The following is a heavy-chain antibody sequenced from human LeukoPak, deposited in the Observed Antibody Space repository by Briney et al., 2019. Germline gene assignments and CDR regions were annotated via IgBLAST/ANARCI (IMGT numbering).Heavy chain of an antibody. CDR1: GGSFSGYY. CDR2: INHSGST. Sequence: SETLSLTCAVTGGSFSGYYWTWIRQPPGKGLEGIGEINHSGSTDYNPSLKSRVTISVDTSKNQFSLKLSSVTAADTAVYYCARSFGVTSHFDYWGQGTLVTVSS. J-gene: IGHJ4*02. D-gene: IGHD2-21*02. V-gene: IGHV4-34*01. CDR3: ARSFGVTSHFDY.